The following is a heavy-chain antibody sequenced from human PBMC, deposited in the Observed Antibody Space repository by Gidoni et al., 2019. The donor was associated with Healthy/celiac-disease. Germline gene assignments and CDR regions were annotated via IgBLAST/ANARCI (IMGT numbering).Heavy chain of an antibody. J-gene: IGHJ3*02. CDR3: AKDRFSTVDAFDI. D-gene: IGHD3-3*01. V-gene: IGHV3-9*01. CDR2: ISWNSGSI. CDR1: GFTFDDYA. Sequence: EVQLVESGGGLVQPGRSLRLSCAASGFTFDDYAMHWVRPAPGKGLEWVSGISWNSGSIGYADSVKGRFTISRDNAKNSLYLQMNSLRAEDTALYDCAKDRFSTVDAFDIWGQGTMVTVSS.